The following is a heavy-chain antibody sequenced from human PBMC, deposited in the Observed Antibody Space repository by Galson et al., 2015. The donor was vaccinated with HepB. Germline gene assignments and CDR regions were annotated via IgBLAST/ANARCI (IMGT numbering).Heavy chain of an antibody. Sequence: SLRLSCAASWFTFSGSAIHLVRQASGRGLEWVGRIGSKANSYATAYAASVKGRFTISRDDSTNTAYMQMNSLKTADTAVYYCTRLGDLSGYSSRWGQGTLVTVSS. D-gene: IGHD6-13*01. V-gene: IGHV3-73*01. CDR2: IGSKANSYAT. CDR1: WFTFSGSA. J-gene: IGHJ4*02. CDR3: TRLGDLSGYSSR.